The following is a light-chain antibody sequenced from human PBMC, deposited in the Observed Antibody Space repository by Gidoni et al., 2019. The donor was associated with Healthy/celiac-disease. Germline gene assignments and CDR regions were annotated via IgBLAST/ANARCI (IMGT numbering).Light chain of an antibody. CDR3: QQYGSSPVT. Sequence: EIVLTQSPGTLSLPPGERATLSCRASQSVSSSYLAWYQQKPGQAPRLLIYGASSRATGIPDRFSGSGSGTDFTLTISRLEPEDFAVYYCQQYGSSPVTFGQXTKLEIK. V-gene: IGKV3-20*01. CDR1: QSVSSSY. CDR2: GAS. J-gene: IGKJ2*01.